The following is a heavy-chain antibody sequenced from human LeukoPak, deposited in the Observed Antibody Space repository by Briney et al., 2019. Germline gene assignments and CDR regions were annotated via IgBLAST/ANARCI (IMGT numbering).Heavy chain of an antibody. CDR1: GFTFSSYL. V-gene: IGHV3-7*05. J-gene: IGHJ6*02. CDR2: IKQDGSEK. CDR3: ATDSTMTTVLYYYYYGMDV. D-gene: IGHD4-11*01. Sequence: GGSLRLSCAASGFTFSSYLMSWVRQAPGKGLEWVANIKQDGSEKYYVDSVKGRFTISRDNAKNSLYLQMNSLRAEDTAVYYCATDSTMTTVLYYYYYGMDVWGQGTTVTVSS.